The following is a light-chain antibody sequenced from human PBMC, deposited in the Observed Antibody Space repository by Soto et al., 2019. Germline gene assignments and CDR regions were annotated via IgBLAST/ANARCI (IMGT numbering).Light chain of an antibody. CDR1: NIGSKS. CDR3: QVRDSSNDYLV. V-gene: IGLV3-21*02. Sequence: SYELTQPPSVSVAPGQTARITCEGHNIGSKSVHWYQLRPGQAPVVVVYDDTDRPSGIPERFSGSNSGNTATLTITRVEAGDGAGYYCQVRDSSNDYLVFGGGP. J-gene: IGLJ3*02. CDR2: DDT.